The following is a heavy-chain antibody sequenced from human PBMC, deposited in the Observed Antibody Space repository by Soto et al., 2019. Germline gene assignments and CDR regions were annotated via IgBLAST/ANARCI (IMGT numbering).Heavy chain of an antibody. CDR1: GFTFSSYW. CDR3: ARDSTGTTFWFGGPPPVGDDVY. Sequence: PGGSLRLSCAASGFTFSSYWMSWVRQAPGKGLEWVANIKQDGSEKYYVDTVKGRFTISRDNAKNSLYLQMNSLRAEDTAVYYCARDSTGTTFWFGGPPPVGDDVYWGQGTLVTVSS. V-gene: IGHV3-7*05. CDR2: IKQDGSEK. J-gene: IGHJ4*02. D-gene: IGHD1-1*01.